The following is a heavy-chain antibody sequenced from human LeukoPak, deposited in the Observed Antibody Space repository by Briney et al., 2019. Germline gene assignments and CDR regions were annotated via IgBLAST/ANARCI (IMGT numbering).Heavy chain of an antibody. CDR2: ISDYNGNT. CDR3: ARDAVDGSGNWFDP. Sequence: ASVKVSCKASGYTLTSYGISWVRQAPGRGLEWMGWISDYNGNTNYAQKLQGRVTMTTDTSTSTAYMELRSLRSVDTAVYYCARDAVDGSGNWFDPWGQGTLVTVSS. CDR1: GYTLTSYG. J-gene: IGHJ5*02. D-gene: IGHD3-10*01. V-gene: IGHV1-18*01.